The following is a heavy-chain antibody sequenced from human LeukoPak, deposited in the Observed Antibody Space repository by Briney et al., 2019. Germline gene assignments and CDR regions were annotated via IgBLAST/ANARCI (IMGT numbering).Heavy chain of an antibody. CDR3: ARDQKSYYDSSGSHGSGDYFDY. D-gene: IGHD3-22*01. Sequence: ASVKVSCKASGYTFTSYAMNWVRQAPGQGLEWMGWINTNTGNPTYAQGFTGRFVFSLDTSVSTAYLQISSLKAEDTAVYYCARDQKSYYDSSGSHGSGDYFDYWGQGTLVTVSS. V-gene: IGHV7-4-1*02. CDR2: INTNTGNP. J-gene: IGHJ4*02. CDR1: GYTFTSYA.